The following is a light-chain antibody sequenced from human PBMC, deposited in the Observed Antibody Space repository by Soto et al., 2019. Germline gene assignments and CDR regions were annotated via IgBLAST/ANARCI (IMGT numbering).Light chain of an antibody. CDR1: QSIRSK. CDR2: HAS. CDR3: QLYNTYART. J-gene: IGKJ1*01. V-gene: IGKV1-5*01. Sequence: MTQSPDTLSVSPGEEATLSCRVSQSIRSKLAWYQQKPGTAPKLLIYHASTLESGVPSRFSGSGSGTEFTLTISSLQPDDCATYYCQLYNTYARTFGQGTKVDIK.